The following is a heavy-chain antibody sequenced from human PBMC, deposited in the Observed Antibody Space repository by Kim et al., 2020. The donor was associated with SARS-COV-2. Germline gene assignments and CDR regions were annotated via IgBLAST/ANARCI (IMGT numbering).Heavy chain of an antibody. CDR3: ARSRDDTSFDY. V-gene: IGHV4-30-2*01. Sequence: SETLSLTCAVSGGSISSGGYSWSWIRQPPGKGLEWIGYIYHSGSTYYNPSLKSRVTISVDRSKNQFSLKLSSVTAADTAVYYCARSRDDTSFDYWGQGTLVTVSS. CDR2: IYHSGST. J-gene: IGHJ4*02. D-gene: IGHD2-21*01. CDR1: GGSISSGGYS.